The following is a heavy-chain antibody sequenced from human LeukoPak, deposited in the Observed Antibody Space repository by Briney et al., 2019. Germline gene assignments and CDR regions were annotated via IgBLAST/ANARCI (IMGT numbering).Heavy chain of an antibody. D-gene: IGHD3-3*01. V-gene: IGHV1-69*10. CDR3: ARYSKDYDFWSGYSYNWFVP. CDR2: IITLPGIA. J-gene: IGHJ5*02. CDR1: GGTFTTYT. Sequence: SLKISSKTSGGTFTTYTISWVRHAPGDGLERIGEIITLPGIAQYAQKYQGRVKITADKSARAAYMELSSLRSRDTAVYYCARYSKDYDFWSGYSYNWFVPWGQGTLVTVSS.